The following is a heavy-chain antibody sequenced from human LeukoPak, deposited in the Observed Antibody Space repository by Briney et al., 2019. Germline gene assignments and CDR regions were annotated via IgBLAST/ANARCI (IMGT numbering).Heavy chain of an antibody. V-gene: IGHV1-46*01. CDR3: ARARADYYYGMDV. CDR1: GYTFTSYY. Sequence: ASVKVSCKASGYTFTSYYMHWVRQAPGQGLEWMGIINPSGGSTSYAQKFRGRVTMTRDTSTSTVYMELSSLRSEDTAVYYCARARADYYYGMDVWGQGTTVTVSS. CDR2: INPSGGST. J-gene: IGHJ6*02.